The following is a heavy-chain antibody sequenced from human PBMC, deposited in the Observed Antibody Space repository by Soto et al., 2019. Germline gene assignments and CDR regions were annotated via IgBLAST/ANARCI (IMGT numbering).Heavy chain of an antibody. D-gene: IGHD3-3*01. CDR1: GFTVSSYA. V-gene: IGHV3-23*01. CDR2: VCGDGGST. Sequence: GGSLRLSCAASGFTVSSYAMSWVRQAAGKGLEWVSTVCGDGGSTYYADSVKGGFTISRDNYKNTLYLQMNSLIAEDTAVYYCAQGGDYDFWSGYKYWFDPWGQGTLVTVSS. J-gene: IGHJ5*02. CDR3: AQGGDYDFWSGYKYWFDP.